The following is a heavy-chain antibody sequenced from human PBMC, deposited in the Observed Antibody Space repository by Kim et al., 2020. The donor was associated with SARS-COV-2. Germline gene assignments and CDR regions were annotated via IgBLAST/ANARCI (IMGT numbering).Heavy chain of an antibody. J-gene: IGHJ4*02. V-gene: IGHV3-23*01. CDR3: AKGKGAIAVAALDY. D-gene: IGHD6-19*01. CDR2: ISGSGGST. CDR1: GFTFSSYA. Sequence: GGSLRLSCAASGFTFSSYAMSWVRQAPGKGLVWVSAISGSGGSTYYADSVKGRFTISRDNSKNTLYLQMNSLRAEDTAVYYCAKGKGAIAVAALDYWGQGTLVTVSS.